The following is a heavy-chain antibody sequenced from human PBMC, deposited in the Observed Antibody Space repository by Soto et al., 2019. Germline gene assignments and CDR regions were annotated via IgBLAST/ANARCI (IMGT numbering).Heavy chain of an antibody. CDR1: GGSILSSSYY. Sequence: SETVSLTCTFSGGSILSSSYYWDWIRQPPGKGLEWIGHIYYTGSTYYIPSLKSRVTISIDTSKNQFSLNLSSVTATDTAVYYCGRRPKSGSFHYYGVDVWGQGTTVTVSS. J-gene: IGHJ6*02. D-gene: IGHD1-26*01. CDR3: GRRPKSGSFHYYGVDV. V-gene: IGHV4-39*01. CDR2: IYYTGST.